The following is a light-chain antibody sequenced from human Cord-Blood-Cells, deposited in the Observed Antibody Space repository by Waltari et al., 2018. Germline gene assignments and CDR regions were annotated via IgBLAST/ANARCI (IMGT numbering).Light chain of an antibody. J-gene: IGKJ5*01. CDR1: QSISSY. Sequence: DIQMTQSPSSLSASVGDRVTITCRASQSISSYLNWYQQKPGKAPKVLIYAASSLQSGVPSRVGGSESGTDLTLTISRLQPEYFATYYCQQSYSTLITFGQGTRLEIK. CDR3: QQSYSTLIT. V-gene: IGKV1-39*01. CDR2: AAS.